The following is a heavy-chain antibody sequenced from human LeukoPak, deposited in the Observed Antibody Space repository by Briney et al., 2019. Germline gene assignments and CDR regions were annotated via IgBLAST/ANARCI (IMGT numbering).Heavy chain of an antibody. D-gene: IGHD3-22*01. CDR3: ARDYPTYYYDSSGYPPSYYYYYMDV. V-gene: IGHV4-61*02. CDR2: IYTSGST. J-gene: IGHJ6*03. Sequence: SETLSLTCIVSGGSISSGSYYWSWIRQPAGKGLEWIGRIYTSGSTNYNPSLKSRVTISVDTSKNQFSLKLSSVTAADTAVYYCARDYPTYYYDSSGYPPSYYYYYMDVWGKGTTVTVSS. CDR1: GGSISSGSYY.